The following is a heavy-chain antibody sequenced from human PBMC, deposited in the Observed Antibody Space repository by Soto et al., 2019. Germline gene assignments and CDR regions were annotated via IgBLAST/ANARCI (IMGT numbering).Heavy chain of an antibody. J-gene: IGHJ4*02. CDR1: GGSISSGGYY. D-gene: IGHD6-6*01. CDR3: ARDGVSSSFLFDY. CDR2: IYYSGST. Sequence: SETLSLTCTVSGGSISSGGYYWSWIRQHPGKGLEWIGYIYYSGSTYYNPSLKSRVTISVDTSKNQFSLKLSSVTAADTAVYYCARDGVSSSFLFDYWGQGTMVTVSS. V-gene: IGHV4-31*03.